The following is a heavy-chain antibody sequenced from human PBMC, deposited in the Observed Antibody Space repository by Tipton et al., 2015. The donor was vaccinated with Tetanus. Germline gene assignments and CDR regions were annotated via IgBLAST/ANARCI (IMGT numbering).Heavy chain of an antibody. V-gene: IGHV4-39*07. J-gene: IGHJ4*02. CDR2: IHYTGST. CDR3: ARGRNWGTDY. D-gene: IGHD7-27*01. Sequence: LSLTCTVSGGSINNNNDFWGWIRQPPGKGLEWIASIHYTGSTYYNPSLKSRVSIFVDTSKNQFSLTLNSVTAADTAVYYCARGRNWGTDYWGQGILVTVSS. CDR1: GGSINNNNDF.